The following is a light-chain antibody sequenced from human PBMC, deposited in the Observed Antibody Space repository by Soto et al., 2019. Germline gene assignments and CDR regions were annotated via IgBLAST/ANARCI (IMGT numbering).Light chain of an antibody. V-gene: IGKV3-15*01. CDR3: QQYYRWPVT. CDR1: QSVSID. J-gene: IGKJ4*01. Sequence: EIVLTQSPATLSLSPGERATLSCRASQSVSIDLAWYQQTPGQAPRLLIHAASTGAPGVPARFSGSWSGAEFTLTIDSLQSDDSAIYYCQQYYRWPVTFGGGTKVDIK. CDR2: AAS.